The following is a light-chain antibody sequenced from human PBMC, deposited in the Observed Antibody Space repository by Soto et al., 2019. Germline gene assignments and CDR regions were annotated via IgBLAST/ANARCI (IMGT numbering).Light chain of an antibody. CDR2: EVS. CDR1: SSDVGGYNY. CDR3: TSHAGSNNYV. V-gene: IGLV2-8*01. Sequence: QSVLTQPPSASGCPGQSVTISCTGTSSDVGGYNYVSWYQQHPGKAPKLIISEVSKRPPGVPDRFSGSKSGNTASLTVSGLRAEDEADYYCTSHAGSNNYVFGTGTKVTVL. J-gene: IGLJ1*01.